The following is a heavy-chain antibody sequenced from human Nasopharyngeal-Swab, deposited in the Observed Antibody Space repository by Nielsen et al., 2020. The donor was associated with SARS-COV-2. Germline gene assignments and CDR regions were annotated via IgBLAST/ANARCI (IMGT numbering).Heavy chain of an antibody. CDR2: TSGSGGST. CDR3: AKEGDGYNYFDY. V-gene: IGHV3-23*01. Sequence: GESLKISCAASGFTFSSYAMSWVRQAPGKGLEWVSATSGSGGSTYYADSVKGRFTISRDNSKNTLYLQMNSLRAEDTAVYYCAKEGDGYNYFDYWGQGTLVTVSS. D-gene: IGHD5-24*01. CDR1: GFTFSSYA. J-gene: IGHJ4*02.